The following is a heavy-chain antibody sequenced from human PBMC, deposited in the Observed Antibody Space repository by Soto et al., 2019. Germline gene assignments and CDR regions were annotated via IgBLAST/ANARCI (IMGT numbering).Heavy chain of an antibody. CDR1: GFTFSGYA. V-gene: IGHV3-23*01. J-gene: IGHJ6*02. D-gene: IGHD1-26*01. CDR3: ARESDSGSLVGLYYGMDV. CDR2: ISDSGHST. Sequence: GGSLRLSCAASGFTFSGYAMGWVRQSPGKGLEWVSVISDSGHSTYYADSVKGRFTISRDNSKNTLYLQMNSLRAEDTAVYYCARESDSGSLVGLYYGMDVWGQGTTVTVSS.